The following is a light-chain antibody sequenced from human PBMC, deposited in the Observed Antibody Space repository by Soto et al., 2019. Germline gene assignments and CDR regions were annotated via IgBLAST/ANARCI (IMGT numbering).Light chain of an antibody. J-gene: IGKJ2*01. V-gene: IGKV1-39*01. CDR3: QQSYSTPVT. CDR1: QSSSSY. CDR2: AAS. Sequence: DIQMTQSPSSLSASVGDRVTITCRASQSSSSYLNWYQQKPGKAPKLLIYAASSLQSGVPSRFSGSGSGTDFTRTISSLQPEDFATYYCQQSYSTPVTLGQGTKLEIK.